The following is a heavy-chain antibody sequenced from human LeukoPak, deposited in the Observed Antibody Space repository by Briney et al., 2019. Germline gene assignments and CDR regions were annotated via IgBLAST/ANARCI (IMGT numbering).Heavy chain of an antibody. V-gene: IGHV4-59*01. CDR2: IYYSGST. CDR3: ARIKRYSGSYSLFDP. Sequence: SETLSLTCTVSGGSISSYYWSWIRQPPGNGLEWIGYIYYSGSTNYNPSLKSRVTISVDTSKNQFSLKLSSVTAADTAVYYCARIKRYSGSYSLFDPWGQGTLVTVSS. D-gene: IGHD1-26*01. CDR1: GGSISSYY. J-gene: IGHJ5*02.